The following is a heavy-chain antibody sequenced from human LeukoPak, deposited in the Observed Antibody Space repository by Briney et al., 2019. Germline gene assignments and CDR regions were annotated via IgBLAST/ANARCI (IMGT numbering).Heavy chain of an antibody. CDR2: ISSSSGTI. J-gene: IGHJ4*02. CDR3: ARANYGGNSDY. D-gene: IGHD4-23*01. Sequence: PGGSLRLSCAASGFTFSDYYMTWIRQAPRKGLEWVSYISSSSGTIYYADSVKGRFTISRDNAKNSLYLQMNSLRAEDTAVYYCARANYGGNSDYWGQGTLVTVSS. CDR1: GFTFSDYY. V-gene: IGHV3-11*04.